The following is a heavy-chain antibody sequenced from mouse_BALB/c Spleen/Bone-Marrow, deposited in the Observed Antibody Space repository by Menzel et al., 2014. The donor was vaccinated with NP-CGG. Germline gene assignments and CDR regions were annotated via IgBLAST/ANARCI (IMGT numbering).Heavy chain of an antibody. V-gene: IGHV14-3*02. CDR3: ARAYYGNYPYVMDY. CDR2: IDPANGFA. D-gene: IGHD2-10*01. CDR1: GFNVKDTY. Sequence: VQLQQSGAELVKPGASVKLSCTASGFNVKDTYIHWVNQRPEQGLEWIGRIDPANGFAKYDPKFQGKATITADTSSNTAYLHLSSLTSEDTAVYYCARAYYGNYPYVMDYWGQGTSVPVSS. J-gene: IGHJ4*01.